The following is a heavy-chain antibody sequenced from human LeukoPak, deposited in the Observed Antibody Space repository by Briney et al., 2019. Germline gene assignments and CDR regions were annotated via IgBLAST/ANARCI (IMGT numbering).Heavy chain of an antibody. D-gene: IGHD4-23*01. CDR3: ARATVVTRYFDY. J-gene: IGHJ4*02. CDR2: ISSSSSYI. V-gene: IGHV3-21*01. Sequence: GGPLRLSCAASGFTFSSYSMNWVRQAPGKGLEWVSSISSSSSYIYYADSVKGRLTISRDNAKNSLYLQMNSLRAEDTAVYYCARATVVTRYFDYWGQGTLVTVSS. CDR1: GFTFSSYS.